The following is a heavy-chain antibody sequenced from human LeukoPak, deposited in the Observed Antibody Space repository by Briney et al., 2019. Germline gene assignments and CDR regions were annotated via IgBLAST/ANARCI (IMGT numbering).Heavy chain of an antibody. J-gene: IGHJ4*02. CDR2: LNGDGRT. CDR1: GFSISKYW. CDR3: VRENNGIDY. V-gene: IGHV3-74*03. Sequence: QPGGPLRLSCAVSGFSISKYWMDWVRQAPGKGPVWVSHLNGDGRTTYADSVKGRFTISRDNAKNTLYLQMDSLRAEDTAVYYCVRENNGIDYWGQGTLVTVSS. D-gene: IGHD1-14*01.